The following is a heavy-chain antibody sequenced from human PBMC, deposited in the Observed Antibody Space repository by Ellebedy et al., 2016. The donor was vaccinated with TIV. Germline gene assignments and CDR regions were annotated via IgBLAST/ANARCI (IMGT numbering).Heavy chain of an antibody. Sequence: PGGSLRLSCAASGFTVSSEWMHWVRQAPGKGLVWVSRINRDGSVINYADSVKGRFTISRDNAKNTLYLQMNSLRAEDTAVYYCSRDTFGEKDQWGQGTLVTVPS. CDR3: SRDTFGEKDQ. J-gene: IGHJ4*02. CDR2: INRDGSVI. D-gene: IGHD3-10*01. CDR1: GFTVSSEW. V-gene: IGHV3-74*01.